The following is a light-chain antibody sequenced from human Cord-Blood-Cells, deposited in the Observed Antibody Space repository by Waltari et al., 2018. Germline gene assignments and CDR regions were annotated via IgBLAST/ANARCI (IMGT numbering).Light chain of an antibody. CDR1: SSNIRSNY. V-gene: IGLV1-47*01. CDR3: EAWDDSLSGYV. CDR2: RNN. Sequence: QSVLTQPPSASGTPGQRVTIPCSGSSSNIRSNYVYWYQQLPGTAPKLLIYRNNQRPSGVPDRFSGSKSGTSASLAISGLRSEDEADYYCEAWDDSLSGYVLGTGTKVTVL. J-gene: IGLJ1*01.